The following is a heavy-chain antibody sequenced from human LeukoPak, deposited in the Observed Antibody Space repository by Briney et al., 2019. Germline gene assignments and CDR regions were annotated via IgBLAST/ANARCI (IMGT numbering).Heavy chain of an antibody. V-gene: IGHV1-2*02. Sequence: ASVKVSCKASGYTFTGYYMHWVRQAPGQGLEWMGWINPNSGGTNYAQKFQGRVTMTRDTSISTAYMGLSRLRSDDTAVYYCAREIAAADQSDAFDAFDIWGQGTMVTVSS. J-gene: IGHJ3*02. D-gene: IGHD6-13*01. CDR1: GYTFTGYY. CDR2: INPNSGGT. CDR3: AREIAAADQSDAFDAFDI.